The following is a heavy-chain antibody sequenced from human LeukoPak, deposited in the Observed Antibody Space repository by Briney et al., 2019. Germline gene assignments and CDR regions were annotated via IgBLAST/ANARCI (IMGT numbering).Heavy chain of an antibody. Sequence: PGGSLRLSCAASGFTFSSYWMHWVRQAPGKWLVWVSRINSDGSSTSYADYVKGRFTISRDNAKNTLYLQMNSLRAEDTAVYYCARDVSSYYDSSGYYYESGLDYWGQGTLVTVSS. D-gene: IGHD3-22*01. V-gene: IGHV3-74*01. CDR1: GFTFSSYW. CDR3: ARDVSSYYDSSGYYYESGLDY. J-gene: IGHJ4*02. CDR2: INSDGSST.